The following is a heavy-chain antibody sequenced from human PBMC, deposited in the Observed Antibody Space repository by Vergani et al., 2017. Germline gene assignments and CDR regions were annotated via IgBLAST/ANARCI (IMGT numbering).Heavy chain of an antibody. J-gene: IGHJ4*02. D-gene: IGHD3-22*01. V-gene: IGHV3-30-3*01. CDR2: ISYDGSRT. CDR3: ARDIRFYYDTRDYSYYFDS. CDR1: GFLFSTYP. Sequence: VQLVESGGGLIHPGGSLRLSCTTSGFLFSTYPLHWVRLAPGKVLEWVAVISYDGSRTYYADSVKGRFTVSRDNSKNTLYLQIHSLRADDTALYYCARDIRFYYDTRDYSYYFDSWGQGTLVTVSS.